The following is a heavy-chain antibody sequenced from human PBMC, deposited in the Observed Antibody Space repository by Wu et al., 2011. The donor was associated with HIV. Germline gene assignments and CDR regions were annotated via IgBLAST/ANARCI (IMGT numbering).Heavy chain of an antibody. V-gene: IGHV4-59*11. Sequence: QVQLQESGPGLVKPSETLSLTCTLSGDSISSHYWSWIRQPPGKGLEWIGYLSNSGSTDYNPSLKNRVTISMDTSKNQFSLRLSSVTAADTAIYYCARDADFYYDSSGQFHGVLDYWGQGTLVTVSS. CDR2: LSNSGST. CDR1: GDSISSHY. CDR3: ARDADFYYDSSGQFHGVLDY. J-gene: IGHJ4*02. D-gene: IGHD3-22*01.